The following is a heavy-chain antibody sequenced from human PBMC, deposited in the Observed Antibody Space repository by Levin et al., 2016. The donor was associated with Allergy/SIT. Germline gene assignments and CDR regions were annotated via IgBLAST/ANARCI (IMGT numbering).Heavy chain of an antibody. V-gene: IGHV5-10-1*01. CDR2: IDPSDSYT. D-gene: IGHD4-11*01. J-gene: IGHJ6*02. Sequence: KVSCKGSGYSFTSYWISWVRQMPGKGLEWMGRIDPSDSYTNYSPSFQGHVTISADKSISTAYLQWSSLKASDTAMYYCARHRLQPYYYYGMDVWGQGTTVTVSS. CDR3: ARHRLQPYYYYGMDV. CDR1: GYSFTSYW.